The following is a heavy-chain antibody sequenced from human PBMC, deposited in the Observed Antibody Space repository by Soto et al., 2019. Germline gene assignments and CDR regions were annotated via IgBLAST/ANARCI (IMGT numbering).Heavy chain of an antibody. CDR2: IYYTGST. V-gene: IGHV4-30-4*01. CDR1: GGSVNSGDYY. Sequence: QVQLQESGPGLVKPSQTLSLTCTDSGGSVNSGDYYWNWIRQSPGKGLEWIGYIYYTGSTYYNPSLKSRVIISADTSKNHFSLKLTSLTAADTAVYYCARLGHALDYWGQGTLVTVSS. J-gene: IGHJ4*02. CDR3: ARLGHALDY.